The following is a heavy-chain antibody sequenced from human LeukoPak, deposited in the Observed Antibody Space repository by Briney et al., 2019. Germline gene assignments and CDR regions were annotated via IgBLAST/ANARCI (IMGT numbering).Heavy chain of an antibody. D-gene: IGHD3-9*01. CDR2: IIPIFGTA. Sequence: SVKVSCKASGGTFSSYATSWVRQAPGQGLEWMGGIIPIFGTADYAQKFQGRVTITTDESTSTAYMELSSLRSEDTAVYYCARANYDILTGYYNSPNWFDPWGQGTLVTVSS. J-gene: IGHJ5*02. CDR3: ARANYDILTGYYNSPNWFDP. CDR1: GGTFSSYA. V-gene: IGHV1-69*05.